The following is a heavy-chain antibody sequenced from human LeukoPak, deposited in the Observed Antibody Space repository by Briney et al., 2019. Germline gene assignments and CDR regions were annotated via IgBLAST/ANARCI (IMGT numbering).Heavy chain of an antibody. V-gene: IGHV5-51*01. Sequence: TGESLQISFKCSGYIFSTYWIGGVRQVPGKGVEGMGIIYPGDSDTRYSPSFQGQVTISADKSISTAFLHWSSLKASDTAMYYCARPGYCSTTSCSAIDYWGQGTLVTVSS. CDR2: IYPGDSDT. J-gene: IGHJ4*02. CDR3: ARPGYCSTTSCSAIDY. D-gene: IGHD2-2*01. CDR1: GYIFSTYW.